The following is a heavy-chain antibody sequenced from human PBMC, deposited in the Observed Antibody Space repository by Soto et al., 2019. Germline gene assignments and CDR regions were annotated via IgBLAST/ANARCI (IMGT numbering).Heavy chain of an antibody. J-gene: IGHJ4*02. CDR3: AKDGPIAVAGLFDY. Sequence: GSLRLSCAASGFTFSSYAMSWVRQAHGKGLEWVSAISGSGGSTYYADSVKGRLTISRDNFKNTLYLQMNSLRAEDTAVYYCAKDGPIAVAGLFDYWGQGTLVTVSS. CDR2: ISGSGGST. D-gene: IGHD6-19*01. CDR1: GFTFSSYA. V-gene: IGHV3-23*01.